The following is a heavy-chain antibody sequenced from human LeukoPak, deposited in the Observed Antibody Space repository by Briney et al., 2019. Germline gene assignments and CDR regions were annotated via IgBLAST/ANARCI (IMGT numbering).Heavy chain of an antibody. CDR2: IWYDGSNK. D-gene: IGHD3-10*01. Sequence: GGSLGLSCAASGFTFSSYGMHWVRQAPGKGLEWVAVIWYDGSNKYYADSVKGRFTISRDNSKNTLYLQMNSLRAEDTAMYYCARDLFGSYYFDYWGQGTLVTVSS. J-gene: IGHJ4*02. V-gene: IGHV3-33*01. CDR3: ARDLFGSYYFDY. CDR1: GFTFSSYG.